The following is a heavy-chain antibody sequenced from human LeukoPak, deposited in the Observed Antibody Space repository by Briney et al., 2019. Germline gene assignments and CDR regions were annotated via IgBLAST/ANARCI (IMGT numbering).Heavy chain of an antibody. CDR2: IGSDNKP. V-gene: IGHV3-23*05. J-gene: IGHJ6*01. Sequence: GGSLRLSCEASGFTFSAYAMTCVRQAPGKGLEWVSSIGSDNKPHYSESVKGRFPFSRANPKSMLSRKLRGRRPEATPLFYCARDLHYYVAIDVWGEGSTVTVSS. D-gene: IGHD3-10*02. CDR1: GFTFSAYA. CDR3: ARDLHYYVAIDV.